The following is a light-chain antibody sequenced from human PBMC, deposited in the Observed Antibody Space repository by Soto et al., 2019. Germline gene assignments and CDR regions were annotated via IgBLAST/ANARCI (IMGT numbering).Light chain of an antibody. CDR2: RDN. Sequence: QSVLTQPPSASGTPGQRVTISCSGSSSNIGSNYVYWYQQFPGTAPKLLIYRDNHRPSGVPDRFSGSRSGTSASLAISGLRSEDEADYYCAAWDDSLSVLFGGETKLTVL. CDR3: AAWDDSLSVL. CDR1: SSNIGSNY. J-gene: IGLJ2*01. V-gene: IGLV1-47*01.